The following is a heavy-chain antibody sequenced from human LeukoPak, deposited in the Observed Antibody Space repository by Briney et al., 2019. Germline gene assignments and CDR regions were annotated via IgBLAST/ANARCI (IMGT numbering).Heavy chain of an antibody. Sequence: GGSLRLSCAASGFTFSSYWMSWVRQAPGKGLEWVANIKQDGSEKYYVDSVKGRFTISRDNAKNSRYLQMNSLRAEDTAVYYCAREGETITIFGVVIEYYFDYWGQGTLVTVSS. D-gene: IGHD3-3*01. CDR2: IKQDGSEK. J-gene: IGHJ4*02. CDR3: AREGETITIFGVVIEYYFDY. CDR1: GFTFSSYW. V-gene: IGHV3-7*01.